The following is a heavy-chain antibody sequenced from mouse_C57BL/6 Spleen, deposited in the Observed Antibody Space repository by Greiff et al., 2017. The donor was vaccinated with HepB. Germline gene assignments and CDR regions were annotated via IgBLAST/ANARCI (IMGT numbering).Heavy chain of an antibody. CDR1: GYTFTSYW. V-gene: IGHV1-64*01. CDR2: IHPNSGST. D-gene: IGHD2-1*01. J-gene: IGHJ3*01. Sequence: VQLQQPGAELVKPGASVKLSCKASGYTFTSYWMHWVKQRPGQGLEWIGMIHPNSGSTNYNEKFKSKATLTVDKSSSTAYMQLSSLTSEDSAVYYCARGGYGNYGAWFAYWGQGTLVTVSA. CDR3: ARGGYGNYGAWFAY.